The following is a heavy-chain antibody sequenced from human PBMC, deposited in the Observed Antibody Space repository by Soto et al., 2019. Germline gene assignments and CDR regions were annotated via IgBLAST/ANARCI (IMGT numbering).Heavy chain of an antibody. Sequence: GGSLRLSCAASGFTFSSYGMHWVRQAPGKGLEWVAVIWYDGSNKYYADSVKCRFTISRDNSKNTLYLQMNSLRAEDTAVYYCARGGHSSSWYYFDYWDQGALVTVSS. CDR1: GFTFSSYG. D-gene: IGHD6-13*01. CDR3: ARGGHSSSWYYFDY. V-gene: IGHV3-33*01. CDR2: IWYDGSNK. J-gene: IGHJ4*02.